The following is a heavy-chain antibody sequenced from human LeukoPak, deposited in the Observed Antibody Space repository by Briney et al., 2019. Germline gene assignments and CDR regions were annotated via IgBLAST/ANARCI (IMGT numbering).Heavy chain of an antibody. J-gene: IGHJ6*03. V-gene: IGHV4-59*10. CDR2: IYTSGST. CDR3: AGSYYYYYTADHYYMDV. CDR1: GGSFSGYY. Sequence: SETLSLTCAVYGGSFSGYYWSWIRQPAGKGLEWIGRIYTSGSTNYNPSLKSRVTISVDTSKNQFSLKLSSVTAADTAVYYCAGSYYYYYTADHYYMDVWGKGTTVTISS. D-gene: IGHD1-26*01.